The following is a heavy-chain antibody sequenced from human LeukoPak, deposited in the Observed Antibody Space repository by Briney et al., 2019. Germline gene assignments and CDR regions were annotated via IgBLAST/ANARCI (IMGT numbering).Heavy chain of an antibody. D-gene: IGHD1-26*01. CDR2: ISAYNGNT. CDR3: ARERGGSYDSDY. Sequence: ASVKVSCKASGYTFTSYGISWVRQAPGQGLEWMGWISAYNGNTNYAQKLQGRVTITADESTSTAYMELSSLRSEDTAVYYCARERGGSYDSDYWGQGTLVTVSS. J-gene: IGHJ4*02. CDR1: GYTFTSYG. V-gene: IGHV1-18*01.